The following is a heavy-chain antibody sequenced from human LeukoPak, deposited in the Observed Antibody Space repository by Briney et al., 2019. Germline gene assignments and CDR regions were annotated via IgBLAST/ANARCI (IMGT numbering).Heavy chain of an antibody. J-gene: IGHJ5*02. D-gene: IGHD3-3*01. CDR2: IYPGDSDT. CDR3: ARHKQYDFWSGYSKYNWFDP. CDR1: GYSFTSYW. V-gene: IGHV5-51*01. Sequence: GESLKISCKGSGYSFTSYWIGWVRQMPGKGLEWMGIIYPGDSDTRYSPFFQGQVTISADKSISTAYLQWSSLKASDTAMYYCARHKQYDFWSGYSKYNWFDPWGQGTLVTVSS.